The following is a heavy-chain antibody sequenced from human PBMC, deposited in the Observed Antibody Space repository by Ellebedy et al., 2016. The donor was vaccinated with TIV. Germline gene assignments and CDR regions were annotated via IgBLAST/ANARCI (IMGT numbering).Heavy chain of an antibody. CDR2: ITTGSSAM. Sequence: GESLKISCEASGFAFSTYNMNWVRQAPGKGLEWISYITTGSSAMYYADSVKGRFTISRDNAKNSVYLQMNSLRGEDTAVYYCASGRLVSNQIFDYWGRGTLVTVSS. CDR3: ASGRLVSNQIFDY. D-gene: IGHD1-14*01. J-gene: IGHJ4*02. CDR1: GFAFSTYN. V-gene: IGHV3-48*04.